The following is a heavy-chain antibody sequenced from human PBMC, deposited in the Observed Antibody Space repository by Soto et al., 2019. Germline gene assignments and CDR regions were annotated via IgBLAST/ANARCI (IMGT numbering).Heavy chain of an antibody. CDR3: ARARLDVVGYFDY. Sequence: SETLSLTCTVSGGSISSGGYYWSWIRQHPGKGLEWIGYIYYSGSTYYNPSLKSRVTISVDTSKNQFSLKLSSVTAADTAVYYCARARLDVVGYFDYWGQGTLVTVSS. D-gene: IGHD2-21*01. CDR2: IYYSGST. CDR1: GGSISSGGYY. J-gene: IGHJ4*02. V-gene: IGHV4-31*03.